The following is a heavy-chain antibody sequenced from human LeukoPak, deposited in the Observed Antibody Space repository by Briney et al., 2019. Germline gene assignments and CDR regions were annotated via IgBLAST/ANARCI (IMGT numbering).Heavy chain of an antibody. CDR3: ARDRESLDYVWGSYRFFDY. D-gene: IGHD3-16*02. V-gene: IGHV3-7*03. CDR1: GFTFSSYW. J-gene: IGHJ4*02. CDR2: IKQDGSEK. Sequence: GGSLRLSCAAPGFTFSSYWMSWVRQAPGKGLEWVANIKQDGSEKYYVDSVKGRFTISRDNAKNSLYLQMNSLRAEDTAVYYCARDRESLDYVWGSYRFFDYWGQGTLVTVSS.